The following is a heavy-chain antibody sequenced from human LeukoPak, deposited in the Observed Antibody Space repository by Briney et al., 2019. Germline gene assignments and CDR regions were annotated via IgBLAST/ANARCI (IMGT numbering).Heavy chain of an antibody. CDR1: GGSISSYY. Sequence: SETLSLTCTVSGGSISSYYWSWIPQPAWKGREWIGRIYTSASTNYNPSLKSRVTMSVDTSKNQFSLKLSSVTAADTAVYYCASSSDYYYYMDVWGKGTTVTVSS. J-gene: IGHJ6*03. CDR3: ASSSDYYYYMDV. CDR2: IYTSAST. V-gene: IGHV4-4*07. D-gene: IGHD6-6*01.